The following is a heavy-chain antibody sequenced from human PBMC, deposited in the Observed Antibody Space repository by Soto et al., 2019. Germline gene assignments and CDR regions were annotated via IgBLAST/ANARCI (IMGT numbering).Heavy chain of an antibody. V-gene: IGHV1-69*01. CDR3: ARGNRIAVAALNWFYP. J-gene: IGHJ5*02. CDR1: GGTFSSYA. D-gene: IGHD6-19*01. Sequence: QVQLVQSGAEVKKPGSSVKVSCKASGGTFSSYAISWVREAPGPGLEWMGGIIPIFGTANYAQKFQGRVTITADESTSTAYMGLSSLRSEDTAVYYCARGNRIAVAALNWFYPWGQGTMVTVSS. CDR2: IIPIFGTA.